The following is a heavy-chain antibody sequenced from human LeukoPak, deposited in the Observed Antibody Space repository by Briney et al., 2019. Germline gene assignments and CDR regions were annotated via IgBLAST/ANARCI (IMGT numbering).Heavy chain of an antibody. CDR1: GYTFTGYY. CDR2: INPNSGGT. J-gene: IGHJ5*02. Sequence: ASVKVSCKXSGYTFTGYYMHWVRQSPGQGLEWMGRINPNSGGTNYAQKSQGRVTMTRDTSISTAYMELSRLRSDDTAVYYCARVRCSGGSCYSGLNWFDPWGQGTLVTVSS. D-gene: IGHD2-15*01. CDR3: ARVRCSGGSCYSGLNWFDP. V-gene: IGHV1-2*06.